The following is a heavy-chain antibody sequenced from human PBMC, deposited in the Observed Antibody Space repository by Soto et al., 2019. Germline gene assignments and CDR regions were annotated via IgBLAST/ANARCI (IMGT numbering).Heavy chain of an antibody. V-gene: IGHV1-18*01. Sequence: ASVKVSCKASGYTFTSYGISWVRQAPGQGLEWMGWISAYNGNTNYAQKLQGRVTMTTDTSTSTAYMELRSLRSDDTAVYYCARVHDYIWGSYSVIDYWGQGTRVTVSS. CDR1: GYTFTSYG. D-gene: IGHD3-16*01. CDR2: ISAYNGNT. J-gene: IGHJ4*02. CDR3: ARVHDYIWGSYSVIDY.